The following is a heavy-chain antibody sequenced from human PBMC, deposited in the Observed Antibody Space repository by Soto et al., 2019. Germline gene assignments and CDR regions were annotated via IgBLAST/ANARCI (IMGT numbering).Heavy chain of an antibody. Sequence: EVQVLESGGGLVQPGGSLRLSCAASGFTFSSYAMSWVRQAPGQGLEWVSAISGSGNNPYYADSVKGRFTISRDNSKNTLYLQVNSLRAEATALYYCAKTASMTIRDGFDNWGQGTLVTVSS. CDR3: AKTASMTIRDGFDN. V-gene: IGHV3-23*01. CDR1: GFTFSSYA. J-gene: IGHJ4*02. CDR2: ISGSGNNP. D-gene: IGHD4-17*01.